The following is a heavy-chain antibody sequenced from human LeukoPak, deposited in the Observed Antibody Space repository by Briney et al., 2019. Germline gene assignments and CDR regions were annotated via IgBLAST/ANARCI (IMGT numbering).Heavy chain of an antibody. CDR1: GFTFSSYG. J-gene: IGHJ4*02. CDR2: ISGSGGST. D-gene: IGHD3-9*01. V-gene: IGHV3-23*01. CDR3: AKGGYYNGNNPDY. Sequence: PGGSLRLSCAASGFTFSSYGMSWVRHAPGKGLEWVSAISGSGGSTYYADSVKGRFTISRDNSKNTLYLQMNSLRAEDTAVYHCAKGGYYNGNNPDYWGQGSLVTVSS.